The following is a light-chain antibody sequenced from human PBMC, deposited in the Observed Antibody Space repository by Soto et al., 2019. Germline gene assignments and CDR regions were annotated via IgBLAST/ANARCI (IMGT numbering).Light chain of an antibody. J-gene: IGKJ5*01. CDR3: QQYGSSPT. CDR1: QSVSSSY. CDR2: GAS. V-gene: IGKV3-20*01. Sequence: VLTQYPGTVSLSPGERATLSCRASQSVSSSYLAWYQQKPGQAPRLLIYGASSRATGIPDRFSGSGSGTDFTLTISRLEPEDFAVYYCQQYGSSPTFGQGTRLEIK.